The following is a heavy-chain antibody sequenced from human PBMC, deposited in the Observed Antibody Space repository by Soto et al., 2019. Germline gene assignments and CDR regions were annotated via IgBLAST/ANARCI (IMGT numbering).Heavy chain of an antibody. Sequence: ASVKVSCKASGYTFTGYYMHWVRQAPGQGLEWMGWINPNSGGTNYAQKFQGRVTMTRDTSISTAYMELSRLRSDDTAVYYCARQFDYDTSGYYYAYWGQGTQVTVSS. CDR1: GYTFTGYY. J-gene: IGHJ4*02. CDR3: ARQFDYDTSGYYYAY. D-gene: IGHD3-22*01. CDR2: INPNSGGT. V-gene: IGHV1-2*02.